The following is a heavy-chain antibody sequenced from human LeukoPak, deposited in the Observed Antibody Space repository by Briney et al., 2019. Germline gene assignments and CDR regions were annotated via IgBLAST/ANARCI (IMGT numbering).Heavy chain of an antibody. Sequence: ASVKVSCKASGYTFTGYYMHWMRQVPGQRPEWMAWINPNNGETKIAQKFQGRVVMTRDTSINTAYMQVSSLRPDGTAVYYCARSQFRTTNSGAWGFRPWGQGTLVTVTS. D-gene: IGHD3-16*01. CDR1: GYTFTGYY. J-gene: IGHJ1*01. CDR3: ARSQFRTTNSGAWGFRP. CDR2: INPNNGET. V-gene: IGHV1-2*02.